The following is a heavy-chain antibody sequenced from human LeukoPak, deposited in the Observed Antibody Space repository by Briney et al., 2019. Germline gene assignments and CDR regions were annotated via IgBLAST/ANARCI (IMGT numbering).Heavy chain of an antibody. D-gene: IGHD1-1*01. J-gene: IGHJ4*02. V-gene: IGHV3-33*01. CDR1: GYSFSSHG. Sequence: GGSLRLSCVASGYSFSSHGMNWVRQAPGKGLEWGAVIWYDGSKKYYADSVKGRFTISRDDSKNMLYLQVNSLRAEDTAVYYCARDLGNWNEGRVELDHWGQGTLVTVSS. CDR3: ARDLGNWNEGRVELDH. CDR2: IWYDGSKK.